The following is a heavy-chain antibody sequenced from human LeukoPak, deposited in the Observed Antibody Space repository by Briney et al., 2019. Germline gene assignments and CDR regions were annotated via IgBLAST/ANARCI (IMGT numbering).Heavy chain of an antibody. D-gene: IGHD3-16*01. CDR2: ISGSGANT. CDR1: GFTFSTYA. V-gene: IGHV3-23*01. Sequence: PGGSLRLSCAASGFTFSTYAMSWVRQAPGKGLEWVSTISGSGANTYYADSVRGRFTISRDNAKNSLYLQVNSLRAEDTAVYFCARDRLGGHDASDIWGQGTTVTVSS. J-gene: IGHJ3*02. CDR3: ARDRLGGHDASDI.